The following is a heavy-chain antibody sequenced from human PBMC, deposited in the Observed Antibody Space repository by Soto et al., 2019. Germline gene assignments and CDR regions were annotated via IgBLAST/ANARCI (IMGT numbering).Heavy chain of an antibody. Sequence: GGSLRLSCAASGFSFSDYAMHWVRQAPGKGLEWVAVISYDGSNKYYADSVKGRFTISRDNSKNTLYLQMNSLRAEDTTVYYCARGGKEGYCSNNSCHYGLEVWGLGTTVTVSS. D-gene: IGHD2-2*01. CDR1: GFSFSDYA. CDR2: ISYDGSNK. J-gene: IGHJ6*02. CDR3: ARGGKEGYCSNNSCHYGLEV. V-gene: IGHV3-30-3*01.